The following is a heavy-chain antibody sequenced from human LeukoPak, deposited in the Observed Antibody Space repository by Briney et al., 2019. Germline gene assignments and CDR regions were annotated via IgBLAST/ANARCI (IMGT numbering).Heavy chain of an antibody. Sequence: GGSLRLSCAASGFTFSSYGIHWVRQAPGKGLEWVAVISYDGSNKYYADSVKGRFTISRDNSKNTLYLQMNSLRAEDTAVYYCAKVAGITIFGVVIMDYYFDYWGQGTLVTVSS. CDR3: AKVAGITIFGVVIMDYYFDY. J-gene: IGHJ4*02. V-gene: IGHV3-30*18. CDR2: ISYDGSNK. D-gene: IGHD3-3*01. CDR1: GFTFSSYG.